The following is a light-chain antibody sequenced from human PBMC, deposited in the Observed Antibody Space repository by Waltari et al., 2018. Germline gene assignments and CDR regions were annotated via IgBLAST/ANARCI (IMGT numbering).Light chain of an antibody. CDR3: QQTRSGRT. V-gene: IGKV1-39*01. J-gene: IGKJ2*01. CDR2: GAS. Sequence: DIQMTQFPFSLSASVGDRVTITCRASQNITKYVNWYQLIPGKAPRLLIYGASSLQSGVPSRFSGSGSGTDFSLNINSLQPEDFATYYCQQTRSGRTFGQGTKLEIK. CDR1: QNITKY.